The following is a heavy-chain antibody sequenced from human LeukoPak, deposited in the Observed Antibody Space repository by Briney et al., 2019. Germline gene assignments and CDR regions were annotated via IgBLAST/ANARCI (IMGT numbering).Heavy chain of an antibody. V-gene: IGHV4-59*08. D-gene: IGHD2-2*01. CDR3: ARAVVLPVKFDF. J-gene: IGHJ4*02. CDR2: IYYSGST. CDR1: GGSISSYY. Sequence: NSSETLSLTCTVSGGSISSYYWSWIRQPPGKGLEWIGYIYYSGSTNYNPSLKSRVTISVDTSKNQFSLKLSSVTAADTAVYYCARAVVLPVKFDFWGQGSLVTVSA.